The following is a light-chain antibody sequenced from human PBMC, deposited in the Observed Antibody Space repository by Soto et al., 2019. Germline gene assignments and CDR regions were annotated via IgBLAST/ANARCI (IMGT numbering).Light chain of an antibody. V-gene: IGKV1-27*01. CDR3: QKYISAPFT. Sequence: DIQMTQSPSSLSASVGVRVTITCRATQGISNYLAWYQQKPGKVPKLLIYAASTLQSGVPSRFSGSGSGTDFTLTINSLQPEDVATYYCQKYISAPFTFGPGTNVDIK. CDR1: QGISNY. J-gene: IGKJ3*01. CDR2: AAS.